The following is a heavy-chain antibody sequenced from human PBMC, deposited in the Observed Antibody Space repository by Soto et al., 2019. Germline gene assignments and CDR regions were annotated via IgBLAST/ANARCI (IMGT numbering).Heavy chain of an antibody. D-gene: IGHD6-13*01. V-gene: IGHV3-33*01. CDR1: GFTFNNYG. CDR2: IWNDGNGY. Sequence: QVQLVESGGGVVQPGRSLRLSCAASGFTFNNYGMHWVRQAPGKGLEWVAVIWNDGNGYYYANSVKGRFTISRDNSKNTLNLQMSRLTAEDTAVYYCARRQISPPTRGAASARGGMDVWGQGTTVTVSS. CDR3: ARRQISPPTRGAASARGGMDV. J-gene: IGHJ6*02.